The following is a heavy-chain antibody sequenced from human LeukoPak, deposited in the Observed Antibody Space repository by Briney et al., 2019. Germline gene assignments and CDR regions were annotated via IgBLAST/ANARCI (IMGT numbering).Heavy chain of an antibody. Sequence: GGSLRLSCAASGFTFSSYSMNWVRQAPGKGLEWFSSISSSSSYIYYADSVKGRFTISRDNAKNSLYLQMNSLRAEDTAVYYCARDKVQLPFDYWGQGTLVTVSS. CDR1: GFTFSSYS. V-gene: IGHV3-21*01. CDR3: ARDKVQLPFDY. CDR2: ISSSSSYI. D-gene: IGHD5-24*01. J-gene: IGHJ4*02.